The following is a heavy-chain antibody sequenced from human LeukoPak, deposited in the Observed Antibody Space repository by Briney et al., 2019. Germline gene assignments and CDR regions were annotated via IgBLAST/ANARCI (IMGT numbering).Heavy chain of an antibody. D-gene: IGHD1-26*01. J-gene: IGHJ4*02. CDR2: INHSGST. CDR1: GGSFSGYY. V-gene: IGHV4-34*01. Sequence: SETLSLTCAVYGGSFSGYYWSWIRQPPGKGLEWSGEINHSGSTNYNPSLKSRVTISVDTSKNQFSLKLSSVTAADTAVYYCARTGGSYWSGPTFYYWGEGTLVTVSS. CDR3: ARTGGSYWSGPTFYY.